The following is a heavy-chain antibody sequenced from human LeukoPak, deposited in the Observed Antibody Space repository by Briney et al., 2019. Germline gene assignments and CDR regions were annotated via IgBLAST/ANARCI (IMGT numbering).Heavy chain of an antibody. Sequence: ASVKVSCKASGGTFSSYAISWVRQAPGQGLEWMGGIILIFGTANYAQKFQGRVTITADESTSTAYMELSSLRSEDTAVYYCAREFGELSYYFDYWGQGTLVTVSS. CDR2: IILIFGTA. CDR3: AREFGELSYYFDY. J-gene: IGHJ4*02. V-gene: IGHV1-69*01. D-gene: IGHD3-10*01. CDR1: GGTFSSYA.